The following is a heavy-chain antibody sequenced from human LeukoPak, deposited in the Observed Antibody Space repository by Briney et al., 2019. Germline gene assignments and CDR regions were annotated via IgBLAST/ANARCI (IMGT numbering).Heavy chain of an antibody. V-gene: IGHV3-7*01. J-gene: IGHJ4*02. D-gene: IGHD2-21*02. CDR2: INYGGSDR. Sequence: GGSLRLSCAASGFTFSGYWMQWVRQAPGKGLQGVANINYGGSDRYYVDSVKGRFTISRDNAKNSLYLQMNSLTFEDTAVYYCTRGDPDYWGAGTLVTVSS. CDR1: GFTFSGYW. CDR3: TRGDPDY.